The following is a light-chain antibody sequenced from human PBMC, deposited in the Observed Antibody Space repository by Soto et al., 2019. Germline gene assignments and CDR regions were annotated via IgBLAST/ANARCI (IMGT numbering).Light chain of an antibody. CDR1: QSLLYSNRYNY. J-gene: IGKJ2*01. Sequence: DLVMTQSPLSLPVTPGEPASISCRSSQSLLYSNRYNYLDWYLQKPGQSPQLLIYLGSNRASGVPDRFSGSGSGTDFTLKISRVEAEDVGVYYCMQALQTPYTFGQGTKLELK. CDR2: LGS. CDR3: MQALQTPYT. V-gene: IGKV2-28*01.